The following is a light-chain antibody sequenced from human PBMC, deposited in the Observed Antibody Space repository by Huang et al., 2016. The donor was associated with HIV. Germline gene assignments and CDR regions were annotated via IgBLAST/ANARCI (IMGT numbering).Light chain of an antibody. Sequence: DIQMTQSPSSLSASVGDKVTITFRASQNMSRYLHWYQQKAGKAPKRLIYAASSLQSGVPSRFSGSGSGTDFTLTISSLQPEDFATYYCQQTYSTPITFGRGTRLEIK. V-gene: IGKV1-39*01. CDR2: AAS. CDR3: QQTYSTPIT. CDR1: QNMSRY. J-gene: IGKJ5*01.